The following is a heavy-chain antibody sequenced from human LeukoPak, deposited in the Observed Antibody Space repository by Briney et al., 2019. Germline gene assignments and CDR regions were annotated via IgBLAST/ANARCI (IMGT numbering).Heavy chain of an antibody. D-gene: IGHD3-9*01. Sequence: GGSLRLSCAASGFTFSDCYMSWIRQAPGKGLEWVSYISSSGSTIYYADSVKGRFTISRDNAKNSLYLQMNSLRAEDTAVYYCARRRFDILTGSVEVGDYWGQGTLVTVSS. J-gene: IGHJ4*02. CDR3: ARRRFDILTGSVEVGDY. CDR2: ISSSGSTI. V-gene: IGHV3-11*04. CDR1: GFTFSDCY.